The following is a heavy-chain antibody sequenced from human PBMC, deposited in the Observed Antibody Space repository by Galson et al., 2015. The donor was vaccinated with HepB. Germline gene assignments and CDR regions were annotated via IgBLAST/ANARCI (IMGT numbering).Heavy chain of an antibody. CDR2: ISGSGGST. J-gene: IGHJ4*02. CDR1: GFTFSSYA. D-gene: IGHD6-19*01. CDR3: ARLSAVAGAFDY. Sequence: SLRLSCAASGFTFSSYAMGWVRQAPGKGLEWVSAISGSGGSTYYADSVKGRFTISRDNSKNTLYLQMNSLRAEDTAVYYCARLSAVAGAFDYWGQGTLVTVSS. V-gene: IGHV3-23*01.